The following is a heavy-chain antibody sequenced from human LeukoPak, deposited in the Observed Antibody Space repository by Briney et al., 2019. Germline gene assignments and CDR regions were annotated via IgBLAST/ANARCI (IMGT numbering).Heavy chain of an antibody. CDR2: IYPADSDT. D-gene: IGHD2-21*02. CDR3: ARPFPTDCSVDCPIEPHFAY. V-gene: IGHV5-51*01. Sequence: GESLKISCKAPGYTFTNQWIGWVRQLPGKGLQWMGIIYPADSDTRYNPSFHGQVTISADKSITTAYLQWSSLKASDTAMYYCARPFPTDCSVDCPIEPHFAYWGQGTLVTVSS. J-gene: IGHJ4*02. CDR1: GYTFTNQW.